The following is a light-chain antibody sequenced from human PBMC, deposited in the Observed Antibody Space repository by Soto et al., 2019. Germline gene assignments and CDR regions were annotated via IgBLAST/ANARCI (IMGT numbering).Light chain of an antibody. CDR3: SSYTSSSTYV. V-gene: IGLV2-14*02. CDR2: EGI. J-gene: IGLJ1*01. CDR1: SSTVGGFNV. Sequence: QSVLTQPASVSGSPGQSITISCTGTSSTVGGFNVVSWYQQHPGKAPKVIIYEGIKRPSGVSNRFSGSNSGSTASLTISGLQAEDEADYYCSSYTSSSTYVFGNGTKVTVL.